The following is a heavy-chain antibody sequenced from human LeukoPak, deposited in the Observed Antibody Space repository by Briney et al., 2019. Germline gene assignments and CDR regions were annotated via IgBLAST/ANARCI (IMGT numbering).Heavy chain of an antibody. CDR3: ARTVSYCTSTSCLGY. Sequence: PSETLSLTCTVSGYSISSGYYWGWIRQPPGKGLEWIGSIYHSGSTFYNPSLKSRVTISVDTSKNQFSLKLSSVTAADTAVYYCARTVSYCTSTSCLGYWGQGTLVTVSS. J-gene: IGHJ4*02. CDR1: GYSISSGYY. CDR2: IYHSGST. V-gene: IGHV4-38-2*02. D-gene: IGHD2-2*01.